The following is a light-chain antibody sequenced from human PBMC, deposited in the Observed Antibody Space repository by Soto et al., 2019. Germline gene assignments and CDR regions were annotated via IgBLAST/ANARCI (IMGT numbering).Light chain of an antibody. Sequence: DVLMTQSPLSLPVTLGQPASVSCRSSQSLVHSDGNSYLSWFQQGPGQSPRRLIYKVSNRDSGVPDRFSGSGSDTDFTLKISRVEAEDVGVYYCMQALQTPLTFGQGTKVDIK. CDR2: KVS. CDR3: MQALQTPLT. V-gene: IGKV2-30*02. CDR1: QSLVHSDGNSY. J-gene: IGKJ1*01.